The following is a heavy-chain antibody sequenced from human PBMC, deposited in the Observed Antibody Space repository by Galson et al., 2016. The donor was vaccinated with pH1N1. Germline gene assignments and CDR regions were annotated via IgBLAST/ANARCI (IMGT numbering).Heavy chain of an antibody. V-gene: IGHV1-69*13. Sequence: SVKVSCKASGGTFNSHSFNWVRQTAGQGLEWMGGVIPLFGTTHYVQMFQGRVTVIADDSSTTVYMELKNLRPEDTAVYYCGTKTLTNEDRNFFEYGMDVWGQGTTVAVSS. CDR1: GGTFNSHS. J-gene: IGHJ6*02. CDR2: VIPLFGTT. D-gene: IGHD2-8*01. CDR3: GTKTLTNEDRNFFEYGMDV.